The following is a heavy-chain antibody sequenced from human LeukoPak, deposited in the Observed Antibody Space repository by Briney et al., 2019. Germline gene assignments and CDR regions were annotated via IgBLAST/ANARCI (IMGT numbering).Heavy chain of an antibody. D-gene: IGHD3-22*01. J-gene: IGHJ1*01. CDR3: ARVTYYDSSGYPEYFHH. CDR1: GGTFSSYA. CDR2: IIPILGIP. Sequence: SVKVSCKASGGTFSSYAISWVRQAPGQGLEWIGRIIPILGIPNYAQNFQGRVTITADKSTSTAYMELSSLRSEDTAVYYCARVTYYDSSGYPEYFHHWGQGTLVTVSS. V-gene: IGHV1-69*04.